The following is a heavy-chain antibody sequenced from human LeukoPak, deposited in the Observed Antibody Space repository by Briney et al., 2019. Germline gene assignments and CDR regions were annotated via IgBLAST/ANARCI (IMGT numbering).Heavy chain of an antibody. V-gene: IGHV3-21*01. CDR3: ARDSDYGDWFDP. CDR1: GFTFSSYS. Sequence: GGSLRLSCAASGFTFSSYSMNWVRQAPGKGLEWVSSISSSSSYIYYADSVKGRFTISRGNAKNSLYLQMNSLRAEDTAVYYCARDSDYGDWFDPWGQGTLVTVSS. CDR2: ISSSSSYI. J-gene: IGHJ5*02. D-gene: IGHD4-17*01.